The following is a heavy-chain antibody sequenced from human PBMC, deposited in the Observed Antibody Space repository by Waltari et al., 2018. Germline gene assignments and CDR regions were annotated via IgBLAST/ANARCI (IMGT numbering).Heavy chain of an antibody. V-gene: IGHV3-23*01. CDR2: ISSRGDST. Sequence: EVKLLESGGGLVQPGGSLRLSCAASGFTFSPFAMNWVRQAPGKGLEWVSGISSRGDSTYYADSVRGRFTLSRDNSKNTLYLQMNSLRAEDTALYYCTRAIFGVVYSFDYWGRGTLVTVSS. CDR3: TRAIFGVVYSFDY. D-gene: IGHD3-3*01. J-gene: IGHJ4*02. CDR1: GFTFSPFA.